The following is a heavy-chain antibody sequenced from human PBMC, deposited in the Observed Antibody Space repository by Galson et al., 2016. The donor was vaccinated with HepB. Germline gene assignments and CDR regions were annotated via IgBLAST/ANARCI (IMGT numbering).Heavy chain of an antibody. CDR1: GDSVSSNTAA. CDR3: AKSGHYYFDA. Sequence: CAISGDSVSSNTAAWNWIRQSPSRGPEWLGRTFYRSQWRSDYAVSVKGRITVSPDTSKNQFSLQLNSVTPEDTAMYYCAKSGHYYFDAWGQGTLVTVSS. D-gene: IGHD3-10*01. CDR2: TFYRSQWRS. V-gene: IGHV6-1*01. J-gene: IGHJ4*02.